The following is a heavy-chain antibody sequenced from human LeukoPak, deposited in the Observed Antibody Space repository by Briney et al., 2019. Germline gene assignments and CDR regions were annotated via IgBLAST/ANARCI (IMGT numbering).Heavy chain of an antibody. Sequence: PGGSLRLSCAASGFTFSNHWMHWVRQAPGKGLEWVSYSSGSGSTMYYADSVKGRFTISRDNAKNSLYLQMNSLRAEDTAVYYCARELAGSRWDYFDFWGQGTLVTGSS. J-gene: IGHJ4*02. CDR1: GFTFSNHW. CDR3: ARELAGSRWDYFDF. V-gene: IGHV3-48*03. CDR2: SSGSGSTM. D-gene: IGHD4-23*01.